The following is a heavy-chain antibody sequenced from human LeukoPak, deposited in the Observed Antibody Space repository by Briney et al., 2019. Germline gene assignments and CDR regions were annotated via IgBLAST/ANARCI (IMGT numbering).Heavy chain of an antibody. J-gene: IGHJ1*01. CDR2: ISGSGGST. D-gene: IGHD6-6*01. CDR3: ARQYSSPSAEYFQH. CDR1: GFTLSSYA. Sequence: PGGSLRLSCAASGFTLSSYAMSWVRQAPGKGLEWVSAISGSGGSTYYADSVKGRFTISRDNSKNTLYLQMNSLRAEDTAVYYCARQYSSPSAEYFQHWGQGTLVTVSS. V-gene: IGHV3-23*01.